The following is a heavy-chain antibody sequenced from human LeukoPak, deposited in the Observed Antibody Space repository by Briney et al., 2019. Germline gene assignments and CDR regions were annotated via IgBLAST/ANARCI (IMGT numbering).Heavy chain of an antibody. J-gene: IGHJ4*02. CDR2: IIPILGIA. D-gene: IGHD4-23*01. V-gene: IGHV1-69*04. CDR3: ARGDYGGNSGDY. Sequence: GASVKVSCTASGGTFSSYAISWVRQAPGQGLEWMGRIIPILGIANYAQKFQGRVTITADKSTSTAYMELSSLRSEDTAVYYCARGDYGGNSGDYWGQGTLVTVSS. CDR1: GGTFSSYA.